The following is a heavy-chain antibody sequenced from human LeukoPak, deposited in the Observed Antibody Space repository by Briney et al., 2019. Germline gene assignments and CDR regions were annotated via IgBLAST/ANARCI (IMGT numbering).Heavy chain of an antibody. CDR3: ARDAAYLNYYGSGSYDY. CDR1: GFTFDDYG. Sequence: GGSLRLSCAASGFTFDDYGMSWVRQAPGKGLEWVSGINWNGGSTGYADSVKGRFTISRDNAKKSLYLQMNSLRAEDTALYYCARDAAYLNYYGSGSYDYWGQGTLVTVSS. CDR2: INWNGGST. V-gene: IGHV3-20*04. J-gene: IGHJ4*02. D-gene: IGHD3-10*01.